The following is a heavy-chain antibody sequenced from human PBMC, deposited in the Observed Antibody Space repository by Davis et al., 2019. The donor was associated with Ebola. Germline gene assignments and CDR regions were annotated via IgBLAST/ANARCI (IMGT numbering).Heavy chain of an antibody. J-gene: IGHJ4*02. Sequence: SETLSLTCTVSGGSISSYYWSWIRQPPGKGLEWIGYIYYSGSTNYNPSLKSRVTISVDKSKNQFSLKLSSVTAADTAVYYCARENCSGGSCYAPFDYWGQGTLVTVSS. CDR3: ARENCSGGSCYAPFDY. V-gene: IGHV4-59*12. D-gene: IGHD2-15*01. CDR2: IYYSGST. CDR1: GGSISSYY.